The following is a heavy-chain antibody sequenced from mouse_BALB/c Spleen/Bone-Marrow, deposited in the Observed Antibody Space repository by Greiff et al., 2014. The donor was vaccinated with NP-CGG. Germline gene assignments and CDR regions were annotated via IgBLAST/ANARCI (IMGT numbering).Heavy chain of an antibody. J-gene: IGHJ1*01. CDR1: GFDFSRYW. D-gene: IGHD2-2*01. V-gene: IGHV4-1*02. Sequence: EVQLQQSGGGLVQPGGSLKLSCAASGFDFSRYWMSWVRQAPGKGLEWIGEINPDSSTINYTPSLKDKFIISRDNAKNTLYLQMSKVRSEDTALYYCVFLGYYGYFYVWGAGTTVTVSS. CDR3: VFLGYYGYFYV. CDR2: INPDSSTI.